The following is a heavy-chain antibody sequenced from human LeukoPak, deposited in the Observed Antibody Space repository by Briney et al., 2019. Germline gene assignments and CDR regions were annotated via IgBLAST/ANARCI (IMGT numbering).Heavy chain of an antibody. D-gene: IGHD2-2*01. V-gene: IGHV4-61*02. CDR3: AGIGQYQLLPHAFDI. Sequence: SETLSLTCTVSGGSISSGSYYWNWIRQPAGKGLEWIGRIYTGGSTNYNPFLKSRVTISVDTSKNQFSLKLSSVTAADTAVYFCAGIGQYQLLPHAFDIWGQGTMVTVSS. CDR2: IYTGGST. J-gene: IGHJ3*02. CDR1: GGSISSGSYY.